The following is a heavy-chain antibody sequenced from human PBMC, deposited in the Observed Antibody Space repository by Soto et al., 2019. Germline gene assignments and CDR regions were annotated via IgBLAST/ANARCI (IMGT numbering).Heavy chain of an antibody. D-gene: IGHD4-17*01. CDR3: ARAYGDYVDYYYYYGMDV. J-gene: IGHJ6*02. V-gene: IGHV1-69*01. CDR1: GGTFSSYA. CDR2: IIPIFGTA. Sequence: QVQLVQSGAEVKKPGSSVKVSCKASGGTFSSYAISWVRQATGQGLEWMGGIIPIFGTANYAQTFQGRVTITADESTSTAYMELSSLRSEDTAVYYCARAYGDYVDYYYYYGMDVWGQGTTVTVSS.